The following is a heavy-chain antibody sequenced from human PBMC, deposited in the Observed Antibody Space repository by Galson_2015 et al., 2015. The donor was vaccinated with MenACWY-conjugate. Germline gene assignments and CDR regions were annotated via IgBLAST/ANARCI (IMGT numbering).Heavy chain of an antibody. V-gene: IGHV3-49*03. CDR1: GFTFGDYA. D-gene: IGHD6-13*01. CDR3: ARSSRGMSPPGAWAYYYYGLDV. CDR2: IRTKGYGGTT. Sequence: SLRLSCAASGFTFGDYAMSWFRQAPGKGLEWVGLIRTKGYGGTTDYAASVKGRFTISRDDSKSSAYLQMNSLKTEDTAVYYCARSSRGMSPPGAWAYYYYGLDVWGQGTTVTVSS. J-gene: IGHJ6*02.